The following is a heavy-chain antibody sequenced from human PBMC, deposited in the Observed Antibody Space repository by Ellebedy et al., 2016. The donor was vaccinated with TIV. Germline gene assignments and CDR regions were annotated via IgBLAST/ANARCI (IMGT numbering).Heavy chain of an antibody. CDR2: ISAYNGNT. V-gene: IGHV1-18*04. CDR1: GYTFTSYG. CDR3: ARVGLLWFGDQGGWFDP. D-gene: IGHD3-10*01. Sequence: AASVKVSCKASGYTFTSYGISWVRQAPGQGLEWMGWISAYNGNTNYAQKLQGRVTMTTDPSTSTAYMELRSLRSDDTAVYYCARVGLLWFGDQGGWFDPWGQGTLVTVSS. J-gene: IGHJ5*02.